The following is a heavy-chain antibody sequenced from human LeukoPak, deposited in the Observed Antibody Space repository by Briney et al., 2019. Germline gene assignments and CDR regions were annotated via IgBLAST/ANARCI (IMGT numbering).Heavy chain of an antibody. CDR3: ARLSYGSGSHYNFYFDF. Sequence: KPSETLSLTCTVSGVSISSGSHYWGWIRQPPGKELEWIGNIYYSGNSYYNPSLKSRVTISVDASKNQFSLNLSSVTAADTAVYYCARLSYGSGSHYNFYFDFWGQGTLVTVSA. V-gene: IGHV4-39*01. CDR2: IYYSGNS. D-gene: IGHD3-10*01. J-gene: IGHJ4*02. CDR1: GVSISSGSHY.